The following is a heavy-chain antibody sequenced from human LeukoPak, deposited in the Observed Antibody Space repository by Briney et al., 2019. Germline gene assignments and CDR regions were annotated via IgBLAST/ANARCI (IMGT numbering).Heavy chain of an antibody. CDR2: IYPGDSDT. D-gene: IGHD4-17*01. J-gene: IGHJ4*02. CDR3: ARHESSWATVLPEDY. V-gene: IGHV5-51*01. Sequence: GESLKISRKGSGYSFTSYWIGWVRQMPGKGLEWMGIIYPGDSDTRYSPSFQGQVTISADKSISTAYLQWSSLKASDTAMYYCARHESSWATVLPEDYWGQGTLVTVSS. CDR1: GYSFTSYW.